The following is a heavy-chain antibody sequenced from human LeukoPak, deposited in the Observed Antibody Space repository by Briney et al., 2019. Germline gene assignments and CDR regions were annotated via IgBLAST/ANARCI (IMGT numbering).Heavy chain of an antibody. CDR1: GFPFSSYA. CDR3: AKDSWNDDWFDP. V-gene: IGHV3-23*01. D-gene: IGHD1-1*01. CDR2: ISGSGGST. J-gene: IGHJ5*02. Sequence: GGSLRLSCAASGFPFSSYAMSWVRQAPGKGLEWVSAISGSGGSTYYADSVKGRFTISRDNSKNTLYLQMNSLRAEDTAVYYCAKDSWNDDWFDPWGQGTLVTVFS.